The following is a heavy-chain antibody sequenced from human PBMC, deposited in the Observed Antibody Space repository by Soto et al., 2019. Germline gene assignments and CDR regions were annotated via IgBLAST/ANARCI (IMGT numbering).Heavy chain of an antibody. CDR3: VRVGKYDFWSGYSVGYYFDY. V-gene: IGHV4-59*12. CDR2: IHYSGNT. CDR1: GGSISNYY. D-gene: IGHD3-3*01. J-gene: IGHJ4*02. Sequence: PSETLSLTCTVAGGSISNYYGSWIRQPPGKGLEWIGYIHYSGNTKYNPSLKSRVTISADTSKNQFSLKLTSVTAADPAVYYCVRVGKYDFWSGYSVGYYFDYRGQGTLVPVSS.